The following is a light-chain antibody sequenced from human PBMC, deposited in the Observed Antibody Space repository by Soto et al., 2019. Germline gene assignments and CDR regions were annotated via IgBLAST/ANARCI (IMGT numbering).Light chain of an antibody. J-gene: IGKJ1*01. V-gene: IGKV3-20*01. CDR1: QTVTTTY. CDR3: KQYGNSPWT. Sequence: EVVLTQSPGTLSLSPGERATLSCRASQTVTTTYLGWYQQKPGQAPRLLIYGASSRATGIQDRFSGSGSGTDFTLTIRRLEPEDFAVYYCKQYGNSPWTFGQGTKVDIK. CDR2: GAS.